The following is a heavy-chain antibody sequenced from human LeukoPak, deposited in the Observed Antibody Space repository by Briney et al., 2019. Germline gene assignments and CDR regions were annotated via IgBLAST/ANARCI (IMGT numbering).Heavy chain of an antibody. CDR2: TWYDGSNK. J-gene: IGHJ5*02. CDR3: AKERSGSYSDRWFDP. Sequence: PGGSLRLTCAVSGFTFSSYGMHWVRQAPGKGLEWLAVTWYDGSNKYYADSVKGRFTISRDNSKNTLYLQMNSLRAEDTAVYYCAKERSGSYSDRWFDPWGQGTLVTVSS. D-gene: IGHD1-26*01. V-gene: IGHV3-33*06. CDR1: GFTFSSYG.